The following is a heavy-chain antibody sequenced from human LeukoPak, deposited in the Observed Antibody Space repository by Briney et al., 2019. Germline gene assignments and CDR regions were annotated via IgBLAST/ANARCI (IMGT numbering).Heavy chain of an antibody. Sequence: SETLSLTCTVSGGSISSSSYYWGWIRQPPGKGLEWIGSIYYSGSTYYNPSLKSRVTISVDTSKNQFSLKLSSVTAADTAVYYCARQTPRRSLDYWGQGTLVTVSS. CDR2: IYYSGST. J-gene: IGHJ4*02. CDR1: GGSISSSSYY. D-gene: IGHD4-23*01. V-gene: IGHV4-39*01. CDR3: ARQTPRRSLDY.